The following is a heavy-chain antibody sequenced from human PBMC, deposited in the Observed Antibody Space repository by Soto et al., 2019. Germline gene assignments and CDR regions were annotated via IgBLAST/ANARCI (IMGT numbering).Heavy chain of an antibody. CDR2: ISAYNRNT. J-gene: IGHJ4*02. Sequence: QVQLVQSGAYVNNPGTSAKVSCKASGYTFTSYGISWVRQAPGQGLEWMGWISAYNRNTNYAQKLQDRVNMTTVTITVKAYMELRSLRSGDTAVYDCARDLAVGLVDYWGQGTLVTVSS. CDR3: ARDLAVGLVDY. D-gene: IGHD2-2*01. V-gene: IGHV1-18*01. CDR1: GYTFTSYG.